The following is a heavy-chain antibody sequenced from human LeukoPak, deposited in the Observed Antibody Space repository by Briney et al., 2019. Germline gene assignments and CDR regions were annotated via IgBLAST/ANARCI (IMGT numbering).Heavy chain of an antibody. CDR1: GLTFSSYA. J-gene: IGHJ4*02. D-gene: IGHD2-2*01. CDR3: AKVASYAVPAAIYFDY. Sequence: GGSLRLSCAASGLTFSSYAMSWVRQAPGKGLEWVSAISGSGGSTYYADSVKGRFTISRDNSKNTLYLQMNSLRAEDTAVYYCAKVASYAVPAAIYFDYWGQGTLVTVSS. V-gene: IGHV3-23*01. CDR2: ISGSGGST.